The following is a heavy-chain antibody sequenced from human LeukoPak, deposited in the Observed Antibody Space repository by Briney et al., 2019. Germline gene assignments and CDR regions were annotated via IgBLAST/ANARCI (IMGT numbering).Heavy chain of an antibody. CDR3: ARESGAYSSSWDFDY. CDR1: GYTFTSYA. CDR2: INAGNGNT. V-gene: IGHV1-3*01. J-gene: IGHJ4*02. D-gene: IGHD6-13*01. Sequence: GASVKVSCKASGYTFTSYAMHWVRQAPGQRLEWMGWINAGNGNTKYSQKFQGRVTITRDTSASTAYMELSSLRSEDTAVYYCARESGAYSSSWDFDYWGQGTLVTVSS.